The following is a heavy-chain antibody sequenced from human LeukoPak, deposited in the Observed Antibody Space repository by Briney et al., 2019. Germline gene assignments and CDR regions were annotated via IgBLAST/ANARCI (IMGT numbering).Heavy chain of an antibody. CDR2: ISYDGSNK. V-gene: IGHV3-30*18. CDR3: AKVPGSYYDSSGYYEYFQH. Sequence: GRSLRLSCAASGFTFSSYGMHWVRQAPGKGLEWVAVISYDGSNKYYADSVKGRFTISRDNSKNTLYLQMNSLRAEDTAVYYCAKVPGSYYDSSGYYEYFQHWGQGTLVTVSS. CDR1: GFTFSSYG. D-gene: IGHD3-22*01. J-gene: IGHJ1*01.